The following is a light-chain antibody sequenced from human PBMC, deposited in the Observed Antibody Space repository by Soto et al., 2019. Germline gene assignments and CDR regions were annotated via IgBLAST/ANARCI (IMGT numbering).Light chain of an antibody. Sequence: QSALTQPASLSGSPGQSITISCTGTSSDVGAYDYVSWFQQHPGKAPKVLISVVNNRPSGVSNRFSGSKSGNTAYLTISGLEVEHGAQYYCFSFPTTRPKVFGPGT. CDR1: SSDVGAYDY. CDR2: VVN. J-gene: IGLJ1*01. CDR3: FSFPTTRPKV. V-gene: IGLV2-14*01.